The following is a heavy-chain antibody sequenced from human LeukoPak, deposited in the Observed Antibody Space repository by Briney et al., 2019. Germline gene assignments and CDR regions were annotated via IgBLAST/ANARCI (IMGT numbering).Heavy chain of an antibody. CDR1: GFTFCTYA. CDR3: AKGSSNGRPYYFDF. J-gene: IGHJ4*02. Sequence: GGSLRLSCAASGFTFCTYAMSWVRHAPGKGLEWVSASNGYDTYYADSVKGRFTISKDNSKNTLYLQMNSLRAEDSAIYYCAKGSSNGRPYYFDFWGPGSLVTVSS. CDR2: SNGYDT. V-gene: IGHV3-23*01. D-gene: IGHD6-25*01.